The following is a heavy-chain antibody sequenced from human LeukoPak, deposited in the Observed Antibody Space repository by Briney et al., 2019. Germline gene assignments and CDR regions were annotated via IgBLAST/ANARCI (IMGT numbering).Heavy chain of an antibody. D-gene: IGHD6-19*01. CDR1: GGSISSGSYY. Sequence: PSETLSLTCTVSGGSISSGSYYWSWIRQPAGKGLEWIGRIYTSGSTNYNPSLKSRVTISVDTSKNQFSLKLSSVTAADMAVYYCARGPVAGNFDYWGQGTLVTVSS. CDR2: IYTSGST. V-gene: IGHV4-61*02. J-gene: IGHJ4*02. CDR3: ARGPVAGNFDY.